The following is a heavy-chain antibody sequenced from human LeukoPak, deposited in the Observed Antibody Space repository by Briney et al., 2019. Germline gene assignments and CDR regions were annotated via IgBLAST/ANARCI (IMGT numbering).Heavy chain of an antibody. CDR3: ARDGH. Sequence: SETLSLTCTVSGGSIGSYYWSWIRQPPGKGLEWIGYIYYSGSTNYNPSLKSRVTISVDTSKNQFSLKLSSVTAADTAVYYCARDGHWGQGTLVTVSS. V-gene: IGHV4-59*01. J-gene: IGHJ1*01. CDR2: IYYSGST. CDR1: GGSIGSYY.